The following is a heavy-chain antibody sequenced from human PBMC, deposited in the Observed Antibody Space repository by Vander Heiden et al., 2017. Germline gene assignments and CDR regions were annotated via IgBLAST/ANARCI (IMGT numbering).Heavy chain of an antibody. CDR1: GFTFSNAW. J-gene: IGHJ4*02. CDR2: IKSKTDGGTT. CDR3: TTMYYYDSSGYYPDY. D-gene: IGHD3-22*01. Sequence: EVQLVASGGGLVKPGGSLRLSCAASGFTFSNAWMNWVRQAPGKGLEWVGRIKSKTDGGTTDYAAPVKGRFTISRDDSKNTLYLQMNSLKTEDTAVYYCTTMYYYDSSGYYPDYWGQGTLVTVSS. V-gene: IGHV3-15*07.